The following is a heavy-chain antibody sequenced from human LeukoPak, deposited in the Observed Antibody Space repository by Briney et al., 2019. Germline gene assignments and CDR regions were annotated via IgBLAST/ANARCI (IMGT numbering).Heavy chain of an antibody. J-gene: IGHJ6*03. CDR1: GFTFSSYG. V-gene: IGHV3-33*06. Sequence: GGSLRLSCAASGFTFSSYGMHWVRQAPGTGLEWAAVIWYDGSNKYYADSVKGRFTISRDNSKNTLYLHMNSLRAEDTSVYYCAKDLLPEHSYYYMDVWGKGTPVTVSS. CDR3: AKDLLPEHSYYYMDV. D-gene: IGHD2-15*01. CDR2: IWYDGSNK.